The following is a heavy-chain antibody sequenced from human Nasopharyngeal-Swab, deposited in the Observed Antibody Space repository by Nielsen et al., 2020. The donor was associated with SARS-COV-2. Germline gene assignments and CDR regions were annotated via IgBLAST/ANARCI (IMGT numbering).Heavy chain of an antibody. V-gene: IGHV3-23*01. CDR2: ISGSGAAT. CDR3: ARDHCSGGSCYRFDP. J-gene: IGHJ5*02. Sequence: GESMKISCAASGFSISSYAMSWVRQARGKGLEWVSAISGSGAATYYGDSVKGRFSIFRDSSNNTLYLQMNSLRAEDTAVYYCARDHCSGGSCYRFDPWGQGTLVTVSS. CDR1: GFSISSYA. D-gene: IGHD2-15*01.